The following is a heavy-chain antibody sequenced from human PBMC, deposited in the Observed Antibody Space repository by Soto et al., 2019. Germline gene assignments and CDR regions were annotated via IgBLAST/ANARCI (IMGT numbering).Heavy chain of an antibody. V-gene: IGHV1-18*01. Sequence: QGQLVQSGPEVKKPGASVKVSCKTSGYTFSRYGISWVRQAPGQGLEWMGWISGYNGDTNYAQKVQGRVTMTIDTSPXTAYMELRSLTSDDTAIYYCAKNGQPPYYYYGMDVWGQGTTVTVSS. CDR2: ISGYNGDT. D-gene: IGHD2-8*01. CDR1: GYTFSRYG. J-gene: IGHJ6*02. CDR3: AKNGQPPYYYYGMDV.